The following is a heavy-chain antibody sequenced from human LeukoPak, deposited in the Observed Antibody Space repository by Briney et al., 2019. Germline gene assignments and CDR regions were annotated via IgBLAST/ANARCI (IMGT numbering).Heavy chain of an antibody. CDR3: VRRSSSGWYYFDS. V-gene: IGHV3-74*01. J-gene: IGHJ4*02. CDR2: INIDGSST. CDR1: GFTFGTYW. Sequence: GGSLRLSCASSGFTFGTYWMNWVRQAPGKGLVWVSRINIDGSSTNYADSVKGRFTISRDNAKNTLYLQMNSLRAEDTAVYYCVRRSSSGWYYFDSWGQGTLVTVSS. D-gene: IGHD6-19*01.